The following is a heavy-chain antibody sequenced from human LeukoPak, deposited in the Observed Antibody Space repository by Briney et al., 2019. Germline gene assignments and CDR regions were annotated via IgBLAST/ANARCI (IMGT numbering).Heavy chain of an antibody. CDR1: GFTFSSYA. J-gene: IGHJ4*02. CDR2: ISHNGVGT. D-gene: IGHD4-17*01. Sequence: GGSLRLSCAASGFTFSSYAMHWVRQAPGKGLEYVSAISHNGVGTYYANSVKGRFTISRDNSKNTLYLRMGSLRAEDLAVYYCARGIYGDSDTYYFDYWGQGTLVTVSS. CDR3: ARGIYGDSDTYYFDY. V-gene: IGHV3-64*01.